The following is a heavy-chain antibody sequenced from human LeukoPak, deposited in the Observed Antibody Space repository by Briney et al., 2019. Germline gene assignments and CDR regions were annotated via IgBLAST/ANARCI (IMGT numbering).Heavy chain of an antibody. Sequence: ASVKVSCKASGYTFTGYYMHWVRQAPGQGGEWMGGINPNSGGTNYAQKFQGRVTMTRDTSISTPYMELSRLRSDDTAVYYCASTGDYYYYYMDVWGKGTTVTVSS. D-gene: IGHD4-17*01. CDR3: ASTGDYYYYYMDV. CDR1: GYTFTGYY. CDR2: INPNSGGT. J-gene: IGHJ6*03. V-gene: IGHV1-2*02.